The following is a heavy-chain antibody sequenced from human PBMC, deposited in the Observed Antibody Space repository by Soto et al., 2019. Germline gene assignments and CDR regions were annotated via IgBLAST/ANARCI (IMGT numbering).Heavy chain of an antibody. CDR3: AKDLRDGELEPFDY. J-gene: IGHJ4*02. V-gene: IGHV3-23*01. CDR1: GFTFSSYA. Sequence: EVQILETGGGLVQPGGSLRLSCTTSGFTFSSYAMSWVRQAPGKGLEWVSGISGSGGSTYYADSVKGQFTISRDNSKNTLYLQMDSLRGEDTAVYYCAKDLRDGELEPFDYWGQGTLVTVSS. CDR2: ISGSGGST. D-gene: IGHD1-1*01.